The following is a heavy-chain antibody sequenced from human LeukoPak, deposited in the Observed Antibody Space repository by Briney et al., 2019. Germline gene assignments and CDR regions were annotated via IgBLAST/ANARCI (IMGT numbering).Heavy chain of an antibody. CDR3: VRDLTGGSGD. CDR2: INPRSGDT. CDR1: GYTFTDYY. Sequence: ASVKVSCKASGYTFTDYYMHWVRQAPGQAFEWLAWINPRSGDTHYTQKFQGRVTVTTDTSITSVYVELSGLQSDDTAVYYCVRDLTGGSGDWGQGTLVTVSS. J-gene: IGHJ4*02. D-gene: IGHD6-19*01. V-gene: IGHV1-2*02.